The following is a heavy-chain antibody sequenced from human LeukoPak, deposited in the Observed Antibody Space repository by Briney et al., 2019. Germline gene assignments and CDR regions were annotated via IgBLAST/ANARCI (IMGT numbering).Heavy chain of an antibody. CDR3: ARRGVYYYDSSGRANYYFDY. CDR1: GYTFTSYG. Sequence: ASVKVSCKASGYTFTSYGISWVRQAPGQGHEWMGWISAYNGNTNYAQKLQGRVTMTTDTSTNTAYMELRSLRSDDTAMYYCARRGVYYYDSSGRANYYFDYWGQGTLVTVSS. J-gene: IGHJ4*02. V-gene: IGHV1-18*01. CDR2: ISAYNGNT. D-gene: IGHD3-22*01.